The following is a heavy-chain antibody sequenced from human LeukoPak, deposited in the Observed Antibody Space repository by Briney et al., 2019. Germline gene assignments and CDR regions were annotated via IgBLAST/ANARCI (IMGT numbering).Heavy chain of an antibody. J-gene: IGHJ4*02. CDR2: IWYDGSKK. V-gene: IGHV3-33*01. CDR1: GFTFSSYG. Sequence: PGRSLRLSCAASGFTFSSYGMHWVRQAPGKGLEWVAVIWYDGSKKYYLDSVKSRFTISRDNSQNMLYLQMNSLRVEDTGLYYCARDRSIAVTGPSDYWGQGTLVTVSS. D-gene: IGHD6-19*01. CDR3: ARDRSIAVTGPSDY.